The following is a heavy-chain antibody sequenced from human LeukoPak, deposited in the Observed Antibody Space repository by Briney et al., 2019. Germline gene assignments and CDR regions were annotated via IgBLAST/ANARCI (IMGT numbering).Heavy chain of an antibody. V-gene: IGHV3-73*01. D-gene: IGHD1-7*01. J-gene: IGHJ6*03. Sequence: PGGSLKLSCAASGFTFSGSAMHWVRQASGKGLEWVGRIKSRANNYATAYAASVKGRFTISRDDSQNTAYLQMNSLRAEDTAVYYCARDGTGTTPNSYYYYYYYMDVWGKGTTVTVSS. CDR3: ARDGTGTTPNSYYYYYYYMDV. CDR2: IKSRANNYAT. CDR1: GFTFSGSA.